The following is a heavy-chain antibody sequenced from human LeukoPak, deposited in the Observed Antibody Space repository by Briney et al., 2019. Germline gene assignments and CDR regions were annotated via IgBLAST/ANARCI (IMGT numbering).Heavy chain of an antibody. D-gene: IGHD3-22*01. V-gene: IGHV3-33*05. Sequence: GRSLRLSCAASGFSLSSYGMNWVGQAPGKGLAWVGGIKFDGIQEFYADSVKGRFTVSKDTAKNTLHLQMDSLRAEDKAVYYCASGSLGHYYDSSGYEYWGQGTLVTVSS. CDR2: IKFDGIQE. J-gene: IGHJ4*02. CDR1: GFSLSSYG. CDR3: ASGSLGHYYDSSGYEY.